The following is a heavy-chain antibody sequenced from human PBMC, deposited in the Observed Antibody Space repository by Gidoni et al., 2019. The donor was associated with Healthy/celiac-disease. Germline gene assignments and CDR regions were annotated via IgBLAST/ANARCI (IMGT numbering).Heavy chain of an antibody. Sequence: QVQLQQWGAGLLKPSEPLSLTCAVYGGSFSGYYWSGIRQPPGKGLEWIGEINHSGSTNYNPSLKSRVTISVDTSKNQFSLKLSSVTAADTAVYYCARGGGPPWRGYDFWSGYYTRGAFDIWGQGTMVTVSS. CDR1: GGSFSGYY. CDR3: ARGGGPPWRGYDFWSGYYTRGAFDI. D-gene: IGHD3-3*01. CDR2: INHSGST. J-gene: IGHJ3*02. V-gene: IGHV4-34*01.